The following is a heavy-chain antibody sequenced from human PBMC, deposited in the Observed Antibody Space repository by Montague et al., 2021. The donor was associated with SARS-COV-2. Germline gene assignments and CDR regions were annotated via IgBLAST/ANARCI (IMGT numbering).Heavy chain of an antibody. CDR3: ARGVYNRVIFVVSPRYYFDY. CDR2: VSHPGSA. D-gene: IGHD3-9*01. Sequence: SETLSLTCAVYTQSFIGYYWPWMRQPTGKGQARLGEVSHPGSAKYNPSLKSRVTISVDTYRKQVSLRLTSVTAADTATYYCARGVYNRVIFVVSPRYYFDYWGKGTMVAVSA. J-gene: IGHJ4*02. CDR1: TQSFIGYY. V-gene: IGHV4-34*01.